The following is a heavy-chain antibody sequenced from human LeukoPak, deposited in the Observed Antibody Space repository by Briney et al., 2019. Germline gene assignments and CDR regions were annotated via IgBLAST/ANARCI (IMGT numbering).Heavy chain of an antibody. Sequence: GGSLRLSCAASGFTFRSHGMNWVRQAPGKGLEWVSGISPNGVITYYADSVKGRFTISREDSKNTLYLQMNSLRAEDTAVYYCAKDRRHSDASGYYSHDGFDIWGQGTMVTVSS. D-gene: IGHD3-22*01. CDR3: AKDRRHSDASGYYSHDGFDI. V-gene: IGHV3-23*01. CDR2: ISPNGVIT. J-gene: IGHJ3*02. CDR1: GFTFRSHG.